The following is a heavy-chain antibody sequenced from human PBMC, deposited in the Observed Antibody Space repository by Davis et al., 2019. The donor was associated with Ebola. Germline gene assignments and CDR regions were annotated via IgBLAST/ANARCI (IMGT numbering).Heavy chain of an antibody. CDR1: GGSVGSDY. CDR2: ISNGGRT. Sequence: SETLSLTCSVSGGSVGSDYWSWIRQSPGKGLEWIAFISNGGRTIYNPSLKSRVTISADTSKSQFSLRLRSVTAADTAVYYCARDLDYANYAGRDYYYGMDVWGQGTTVTVSS. V-gene: IGHV4-4*08. D-gene: IGHD3-10*01. CDR3: ARDLDYANYAGRDYYYGMDV. J-gene: IGHJ6*02.